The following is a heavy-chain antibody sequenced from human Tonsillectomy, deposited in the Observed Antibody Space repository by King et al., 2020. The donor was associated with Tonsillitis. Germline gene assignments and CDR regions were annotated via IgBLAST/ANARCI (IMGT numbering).Heavy chain of an antibody. CDR3: ARDRPCSSISCCGGSCFDP. D-gene: IGHD2-2*01. Sequence: VQLVQSGAEVKKPGASVKVSCKASGYTFTTYYMHWVRQAPGQGLEWMGMINPSGGSTSYAQKFQDRVTMTRDTSTSIVYLDLSSLRSEDTAVYYCARDRPCSSISCCGGSCFDPWGQGTLVTVSS. J-gene: IGHJ5*02. CDR1: GYTFTTYY. CDR2: INPSGGST. V-gene: IGHV1-46*01.